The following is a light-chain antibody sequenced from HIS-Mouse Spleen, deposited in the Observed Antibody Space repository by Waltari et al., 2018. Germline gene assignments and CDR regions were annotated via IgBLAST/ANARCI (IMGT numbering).Light chain of an antibody. CDR3: QVWDSSSDHVV. CDR1: NLGSKS. CDR2: DAS. Sequence: SYVLTQPPSVSVAPGKTARITCGGNNLGSKSVHWYQQKPGQAPVLVVYDASDRPSGIPERFSGSNSGNTATLTISRVEAGDEADYYCQVWDSSSDHVVFGGGTKLTAL. V-gene: IGLV3-21*03. J-gene: IGLJ2*01.